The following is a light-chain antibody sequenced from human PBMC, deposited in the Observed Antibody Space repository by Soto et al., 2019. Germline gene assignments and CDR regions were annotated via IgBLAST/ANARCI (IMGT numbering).Light chain of an antibody. V-gene: IGKV1-13*02. CDR1: QGVRSA. Sequence: AIQLTQSPSSLSASVGDRVTITCRASQGVRSALAWYQHKPGRGPRLLIYDASTLQSGVPSRFSGSGSGTDFTLTISSLQPEGFATYYCQPFHSPALTFGGGTKLE. J-gene: IGKJ4*01. CDR2: DAS. CDR3: QPFHSPALT.